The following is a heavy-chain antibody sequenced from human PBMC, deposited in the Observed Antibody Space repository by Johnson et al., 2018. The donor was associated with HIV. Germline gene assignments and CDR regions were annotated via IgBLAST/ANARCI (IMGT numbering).Heavy chain of an antibody. D-gene: IGHD1-26*01. CDR2: ISYDGSNK. V-gene: IGHV3-30-3*01. CDR3: ARDDLDNSGHLMAFDM. J-gene: IGHJ3*02. CDR1: GFTFSSYA. Sequence: QEQLVESGGGVVQPGRSLRLSCAASGFTFSSYAMHWVRQAPGKGLEWVAVISYDGSNKYYADSVKGRFTISRYNSKNTLYLQMKRLRVEDTAVYYCARDDLDNSGHLMAFDMWGQGTMVTVSS.